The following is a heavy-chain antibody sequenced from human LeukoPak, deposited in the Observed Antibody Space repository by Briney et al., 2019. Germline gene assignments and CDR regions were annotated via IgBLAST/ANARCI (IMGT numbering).Heavy chain of an antibody. CDR3: ARYYCSGGSCYSDY. CDR1: GFTFSTYS. CDR2: ISSSSTYI. J-gene: IGHJ4*02. D-gene: IGHD2-15*01. Sequence: GSLRLSCAASGFTFSTYSMNWVRQAPGKGLEWVSSISSSSTYIDYADSVKGRFTISRDNAKNSLYLQMNSLRAEDTAVYYCARYYCSGGSCYSDYWGQGILVPVSS. V-gene: IGHV3-21*01.